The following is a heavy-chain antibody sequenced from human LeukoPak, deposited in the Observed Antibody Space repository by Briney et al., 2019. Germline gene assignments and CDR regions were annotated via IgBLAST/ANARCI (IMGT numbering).Heavy chain of an antibody. CDR2: LYASGST. CDR1: GGSISNYY. CDR3: ARDGAATSSDY. Sequence: SDTLSLTCTVSGGSISNYYCSWTRQPAGKGLEYIGRLYASGSTDYSPSLRSQLTMSLDTSKNQFSLKLTSVTAADTAIYYCARDGAATSSDYWGQGALVTVSS. V-gene: IGHV4-4*07. J-gene: IGHJ4*02. D-gene: IGHD1-26*01.